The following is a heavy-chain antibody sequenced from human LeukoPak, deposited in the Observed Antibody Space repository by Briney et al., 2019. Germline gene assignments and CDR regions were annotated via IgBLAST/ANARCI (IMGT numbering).Heavy chain of an antibody. D-gene: IGHD3-10*01. Sequence: EASVKVSCKASGYTFTSYDINWVRQATGQGLEWMGWMNPNSGNTGYAQKFQGRVTMTRNTSISTAYMELSSLRSEDTAVYYCARANSVLLWFGELSLRGGDFYYWGQGTLVTVSS. CDR1: GYTFTSYD. CDR2: MNPNSGNT. V-gene: IGHV1-8*01. J-gene: IGHJ4*02. CDR3: ARANSVLLWFGELSLRGGDFYY.